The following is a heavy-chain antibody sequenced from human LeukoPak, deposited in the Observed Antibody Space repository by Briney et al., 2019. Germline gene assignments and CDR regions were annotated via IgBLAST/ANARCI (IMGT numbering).Heavy chain of an antibody. CDR2: TYHSGST. D-gene: IGHD5-24*01. J-gene: IGHJ4*02. V-gene: IGHV4-59*08. Sequence: PSETLSLTYTVSGGSISSYYWSWIRQPPGKGLEWIGSTYHSGSTYYNPSLKSRVTISVDTSKNQFSLKLRSVTAADTAVYYCARREGYNFDYWGQGTLVTVSS. CDR1: GGSISSYY. CDR3: ARREGYNFDY.